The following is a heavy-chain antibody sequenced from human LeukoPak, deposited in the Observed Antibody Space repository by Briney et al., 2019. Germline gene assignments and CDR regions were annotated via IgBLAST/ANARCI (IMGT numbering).Heavy chain of an antibody. CDR1: GLTFSGDS. Sequence: PGGSLRLSCAASGLTFSGDSMNWVRQAPGKGLEWVSYISSSSATKYYADSVKGRFTISRDNAKNSLYLQMNSLRAEDTAVYYCARGGIAAAGPTDYWGQGTLVTVSS. CDR3: ARGGIAAAGPTDY. CDR2: ISSSSATK. D-gene: IGHD6-13*01. J-gene: IGHJ4*02. V-gene: IGHV3-48*01.